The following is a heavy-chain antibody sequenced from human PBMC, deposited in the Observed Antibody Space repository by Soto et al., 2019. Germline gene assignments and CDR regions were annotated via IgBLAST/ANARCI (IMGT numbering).Heavy chain of an antibody. Sequence: SETLSLTCAVSGGSISSGGYSWSWIRQPPGEGLEWIGYIYHSGSTYYNPSLKSRVTISVDRSKSQFSLKLSSVTAADTAVYYCARARYDFWSGYYATNWFDPWGQGTLVTVSS. D-gene: IGHD3-3*01. V-gene: IGHV4-30-2*01. CDR2: IYHSGST. CDR3: ARARYDFWSGYYATNWFDP. CDR1: GGSISSGGYS. J-gene: IGHJ5*02.